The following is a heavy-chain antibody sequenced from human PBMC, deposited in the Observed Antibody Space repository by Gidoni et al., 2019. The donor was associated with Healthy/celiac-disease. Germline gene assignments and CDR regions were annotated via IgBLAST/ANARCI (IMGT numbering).Heavy chain of an antibody. J-gene: IGHJ4*02. D-gene: IGHD6-6*01. CDR3: APFGGSSSSLDF. CDR2: ISGSGGST. CDR1: GFTFSSYA. V-gene: IGHV3-23*01. Sequence: EVQLLESGGGLVQPGGSLRLSCAASGFTFSSYAMGWVRQAPGKGLEWVSVISGSGGSTYYADSVKGRFTISRDNSKNTLYLQMNSLRAEDTAVYYCAPFGGSSSSLDFWGQGTLVTVSS.